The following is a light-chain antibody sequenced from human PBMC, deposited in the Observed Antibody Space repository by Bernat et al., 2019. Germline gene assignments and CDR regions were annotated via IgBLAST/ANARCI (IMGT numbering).Light chain of an antibody. CDR3: SSDTTANARV. Sequence: QSALTQPASVSGSPGQSITISCSGTRSYIGVYNYVAWYQQHPGKAPRLIIYDVSNRPSGVSNRLSGSKSGNTASLSISGLQAEDKADYYCSSDTTANARVFGGGTELTVL. CDR1: RSYIGVYNY. CDR2: DVS. V-gene: IGLV2-14*01. J-gene: IGLJ3*02.